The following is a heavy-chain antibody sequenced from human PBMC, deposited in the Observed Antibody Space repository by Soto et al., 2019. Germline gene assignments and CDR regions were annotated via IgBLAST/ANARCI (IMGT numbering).Heavy chain of an antibody. CDR1: GFTFSSYG. J-gene: IGHJ4*02. CDR3: AKVYFTWRGYQEVGNFDY. V-gene: IGHV3-33*06. CDR2: IWYDGSNK. Sequence: GGSLRLSCAAYGFTFSSYGMHWVRQAPGKGLEWVAVIWYDGSNKYYADSVKGRFTISRDNSKNTLYLQMNSLRAEDTAVYYCAKVYFTWRGYQEVGNFDYWGQGTLVTVSS. D-gene: IGHD3-3*01.